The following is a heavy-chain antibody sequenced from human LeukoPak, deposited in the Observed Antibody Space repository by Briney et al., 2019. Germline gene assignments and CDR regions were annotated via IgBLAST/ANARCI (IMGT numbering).Heavy chain of an antibody. CDR1: GGSISSGSYY. V-gene: IGHV4-39*01. Sequence: SETLSLTCTVSGGSISSGSYYWGWIRQPPGKGLEWIGSIYYSGSTYYNPSLKSRVTISVDTSKNQFSLKLSSVTAADTAVYYCARDYGDIPPDWYYDLWGRGTLVTVSS. CDR3: ARDYGDIPPDWYYDL. D-gene: IGHD4-17*01. J-gene: IGHJ2*01. CDR2: IYYSGST.